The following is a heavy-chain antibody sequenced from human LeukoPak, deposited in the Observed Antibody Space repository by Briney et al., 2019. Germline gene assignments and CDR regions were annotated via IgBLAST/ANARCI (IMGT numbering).Heavy chain of an antibody. D-gene: IGHD2-2*01. V-gene: IGHV3-49*04. Sequence: GGSLRLSCTASGFTFGDYAMSWARQAPGKGLEWVGFIRSKAYGGTTEYAASVKGRFTISRDDSKSIAYLQMNSLKTEDTAVYYCTRGIVVLPAARPFDYWGQGTLVTVSS. J-gene: IGHJ4*02. CDR3: TRGIVVLPAARPFDY. CDR2: IRSKAYGGTT. CDR1: GFTFGDYA.